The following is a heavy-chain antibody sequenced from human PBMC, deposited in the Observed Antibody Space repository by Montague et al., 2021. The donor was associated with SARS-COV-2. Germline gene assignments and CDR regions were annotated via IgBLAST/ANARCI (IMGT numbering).Heavy chain of an antibody. CDR3: AKDSYYYGLGYGMDV. Sequence: PLRLSCAASGFTFSSYALAWVRQAPGKGLEWVSAISNSGGRTYYADSVKGRFTISRDNSKNVLYLQMNSLRAEDTALYYCAKDSYYYGLGYGMDVWGQGTTVTVSS. CDR1: GFTFSSYA. CDR2: ISNSGGRT. J-gene: IGHJ6*02. D-gene: IGHD3-10*01. V-gene: IGHV3-23*01.